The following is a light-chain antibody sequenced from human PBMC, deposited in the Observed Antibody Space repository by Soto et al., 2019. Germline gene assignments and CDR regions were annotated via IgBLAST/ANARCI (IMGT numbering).Light chain of an antibody. V-gene: IGLV2-8*01. CDR3: QSYDNILSGPL. CDR1: SSDVGGYNY. J-gene: IGLJ3*02. CDR2: EVS. Sequence: QSALTQPPSASGSPGQSVTISCTGTSSDVGGYNYVSWYQQHPGKAPKLMIYEVSKRPSGVPDRFSGSKSGNTASLTVSGLQAEDEADYYCQSYDNILSGPLFGGGTKVTVL.